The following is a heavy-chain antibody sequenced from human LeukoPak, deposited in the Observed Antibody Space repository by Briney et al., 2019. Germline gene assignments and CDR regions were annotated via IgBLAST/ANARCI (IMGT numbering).Heavy chain of an antibody. J-gene: IGHJ4*02. CDR3: ASAAAELYFDY. V-gene: IGHV4-61*02. CDR1: GGSINSGSYY. CDR2: IYTSGSI. Sequence: SETLSLTCTVSGGSINSGSYYWSWIRQPAGKGLEWIGRIYTSGSIHYNPSLKSRVTISLDTSKNQFSLKLNSVTAADTAVYYCASAAAELYFDYWGQGTLVTVSS. D-gene: IGHD6-13*01.